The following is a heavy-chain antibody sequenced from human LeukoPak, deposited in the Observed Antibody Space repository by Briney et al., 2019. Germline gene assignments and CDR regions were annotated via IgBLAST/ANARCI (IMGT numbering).Heavy chain of an antibody. D-gene: IGHD2-15*01. CDR2: ISDTGNT. CDR3: AKAPVTTCRGAFCYPFDC. V-gene: IGHV3-23*01. CDR1: GFTLSSYA. Sequence: GGSLRLSCAASGFTLSSYAMSWVRQAPGKGLGWVSAISDTGNTYHADSVKGRFTISRDSSKNTLFLQMNRLRPEDAAVYYCAKAPVTTCRGAFCYPFDCWGLGTLVTVSS. J-gene: IGHJ4*02.